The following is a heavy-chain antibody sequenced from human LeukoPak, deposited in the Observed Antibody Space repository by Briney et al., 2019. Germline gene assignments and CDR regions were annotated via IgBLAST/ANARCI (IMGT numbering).Heavy chain of an antibody. CDR3: ATLPHTEFHY. CDR2: IHPGDSDT. J-gene: IGHJ4*02. Sequence: GESLQISCKGSGYTFTSYWIGWVRPMPGKGLEWMGIIHPGDSDTRYSPSFQGQVTISADKSVSTSYLQWSSLKASDTAMYYCATLPHTEFHYWGQGTLVTVSS. V-gene: IGHV5-51*01. CDR1: GYTFTSYW. D-gene: IGHD2-8*02.